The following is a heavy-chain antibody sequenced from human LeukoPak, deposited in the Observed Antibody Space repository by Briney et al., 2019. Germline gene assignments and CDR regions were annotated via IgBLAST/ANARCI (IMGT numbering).Heavy chain of an antibody. Sequence: ASVKVSCKVSGYTLTELSMHWVRQAPGKGLEWLGGFDPEDGETIYAQKFQGRVTMTEDTSTDTAYMELSSLRSEDTAVYYCARGYGDYFAWYFDLWGRGTLVTVSS. V-gene: IGHV1-24*01. CDR1: GYTLTELS. CDR3: ARGYGDYFAWYFDL. CDR2: FDPEDGET. J-gene: IGHJ2*01. D-gene: IGHD4-17*01.